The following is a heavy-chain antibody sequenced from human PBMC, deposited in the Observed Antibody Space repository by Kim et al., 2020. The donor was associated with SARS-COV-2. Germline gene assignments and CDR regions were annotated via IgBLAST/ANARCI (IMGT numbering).Heavy chain of an antibody. Sequence: ASVKVSCKASGYTFTSYAMHWVRQAPGQRLEWMGWINAGNGNTKYSQKFQGRVTITRDTSASTAYMELSSLRSEDTAVYYCARGWVVRGGTAGMDVWGQGTTVTVSS. CDR2: INAGNGNT. J-gene: IGHJ6*02. CDR1: GYTFTSYA. V-gene: IGHV1-3*01. D-gene: IGHD3-10*01. CDR3: ARGWVVRGGTAGMDV.